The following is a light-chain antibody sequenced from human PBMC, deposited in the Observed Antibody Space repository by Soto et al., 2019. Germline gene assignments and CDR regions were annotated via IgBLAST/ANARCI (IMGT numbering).Light chain of an antibody. CDR3: GSYSSTDTPFV. CDR1: STDVGGYNY. V-gene: IGLV2-14*01. J-gene: IGLJ1*01. CDR2: EVT. Sequence: PSSVSGSPGQSITISCTGTSTDVGGYNYVSWYQHHSGKAPKLLIYEVTNRPSGISDRFSGSKSVNTASLTISGLQAEDESDYYCGSYSSTDTPFVFGTGTKVTVL.